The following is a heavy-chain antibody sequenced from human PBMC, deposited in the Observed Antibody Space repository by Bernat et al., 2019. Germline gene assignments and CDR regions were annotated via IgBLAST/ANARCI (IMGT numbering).Heavy chain of an antibody. CDR2: INHSGST. V-gene: IGHV4-34*01. D-gene: IGHD3-22*01. J-gene: IGHJ5*02. CDR3: ARGPHPYRGYYGSTYWFDP. Sequence: QVQLQQWGAGLLKPSETLSLTCAVYGGSFSGYYWSWIRQPPGKGLEWIGEINHSGSTNYNPSLKSRVTISVDTSRVQFSLKLSSVTAADTAVYYCARGPHPYRGYYGSTYWFDPWGQGTLVTVSA. CDR1: GGSFSGYY.